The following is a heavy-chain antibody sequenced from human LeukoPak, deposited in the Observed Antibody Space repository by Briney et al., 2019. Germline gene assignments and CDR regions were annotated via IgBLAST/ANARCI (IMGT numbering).Heavy chain of an antibody. V-gene: IGHV3-23*01. CDR2: VSGSGGIT. CDR1: GFTFSSYA. Sequence: SGGSLRLSCAASGFTFSSYAMIWVRQAPGKGLQWVSAVSGSGGITYYADSVKGRFTISRDNAKNSVYLQMNSLRAEDTAVYYCARPAFYGSGNYYPKGTDYWGQGTLVTVSS. CDR3: ARPAFYGSGNYYPKGTDY. J-gene: IGHJ4*02. D-gene: IGHD3-10*01.